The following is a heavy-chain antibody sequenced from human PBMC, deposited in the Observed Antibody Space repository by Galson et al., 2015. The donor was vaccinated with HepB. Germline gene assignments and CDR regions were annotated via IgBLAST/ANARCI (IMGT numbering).Heavy chain of an antibody. D-gene: IGHD6-13*01. V-gene: IGHV4-4*02. CDR1: GGSISSSNW. J-gene: IGHJ6*02. CDR3: AREGSGSSFHYYYYGMDV. CDR2: IYHSGST. Sequence: SETLSLTCAVSGGSISSSNWWSWVRQPPGKGLEWIGEIYHSGSTNYNPSLKSRVTISVDKSKNQFSLKLSSVTAADTAVYYCAREGSGSSFHYYYYGMDVWGQGTTVTVSS.